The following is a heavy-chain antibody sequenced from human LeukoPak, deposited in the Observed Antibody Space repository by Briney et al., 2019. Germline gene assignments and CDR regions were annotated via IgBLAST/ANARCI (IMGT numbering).Heavy chain of an antibody. CDR2: ISVSGGNT. J-gene: IGHJ4*02. Sequence: AGGSLRLSCAASGFTFSSSAMTWVRQAPGKGLEWVSSISVSGGNTNYADSVKGRFTISRDNSKNTLYLQMNSLRAEDTAVYYCAKDHGLLWFGEFPPFDYWGQGTLVTVSS. CDR3: AKDHGLLWFGEFPPFDY. V-gene: IGHV3-23*01. CDR1: GFTFSSSA. D-gene: IGHD3-10*01.